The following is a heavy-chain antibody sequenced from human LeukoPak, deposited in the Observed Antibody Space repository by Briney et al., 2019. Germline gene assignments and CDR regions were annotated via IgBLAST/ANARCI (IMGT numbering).Heavy chain of an antibody. J-gene: IGHJ3*02. CDR3: AREYSQDDAFDI. V-gene: IGHV3-66*02. CDR1: GFTVSSNY. CDR2: IYSGGST. D-gene: IGHD6-6*01. Sequence: GGSLRLSCAASGFTVSSNYMSWVRQAPGKGLEWVSVIYSGGSTYYADSAKGRFTISRDNSKNTLYLQMNSLRAEDTAVYYCAREYSQDDAFDIWGQGTMVTVSS.